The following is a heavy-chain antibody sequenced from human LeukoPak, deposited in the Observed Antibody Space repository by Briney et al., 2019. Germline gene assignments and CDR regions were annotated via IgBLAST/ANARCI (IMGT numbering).Heavy chain of an antibody. J-gene: IGHJ4*02. D-gene: IGHD3-3*01. CDR1: GGSISSYY. CDR3: ATMKAVRVNDFWSGYPDY. CDR2: IYHSGTT. Sequence: SETLSLTCTVSGGSISSYYWSWIRQPPGKGLEWIGYIYHSGTTNYNPSLRSRVTISVDTSKNQFSLKLSSVTAADTAVYYCATMKAVRVNDFWSGYPDYWGQGTLVTVSS. V-gene: IGHV4-59*01.